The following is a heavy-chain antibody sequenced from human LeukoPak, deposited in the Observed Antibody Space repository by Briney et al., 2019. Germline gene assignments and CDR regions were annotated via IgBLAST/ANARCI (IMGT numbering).Heavy chain of an antibody. Sequence: ASVKVSCEASGYTFTGYYMHWVRQAPGQGLEWMGWINPNSGGTNYAQKFQGRVTMTRDTSISTAYMELSRLRSDDTAVYYCARELVVHFWTPFRSWGQGTLVTVSS. V-gene: IGHV1-2*02. CDR3: ARELVVHFWTPFRS. CDR1: GYTFTGYY. CDR2: INPNSGGT. J-gene: IGHJ5*02. D-gene: IGHD3-3*02.